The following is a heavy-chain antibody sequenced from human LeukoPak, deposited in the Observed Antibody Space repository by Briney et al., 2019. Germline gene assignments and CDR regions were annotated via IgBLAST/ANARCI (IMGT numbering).Heavy chain of an antibody. CDR3: ATQSDVLYAFDI. V-gene: IGHV1-24*01. CDR2: FDPEDGET. Sequence: ASVKVSCKVSGYTLTELSMHWVRQAPGKGLEWMGGFDPEDGETIYAQKYQGRVTMTEDTSTDTAYMELSSLRSEDTAVYYCATQSDVLYAFDIWGQGTVVTVSS. D-gene: IGHD6-19*01. J-gene: IGHJ3*02. CDR1: GYTLTELS.